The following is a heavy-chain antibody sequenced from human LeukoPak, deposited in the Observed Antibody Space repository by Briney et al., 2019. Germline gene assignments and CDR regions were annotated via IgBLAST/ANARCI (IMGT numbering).Heavy chain of an antibody. D-gene: IGHD3-10*01. J-gene: IGHJ6*03. CDR1: GYTFTGYY. Sequence: ASVKISCKASGYTFTGYYMHWVREAPGQGLEWMGWINPNSGGTNYAQKFQGRVTMTRDTSISTAYMELSRLRSEDTAVYYCARGKTYYYGSGRRYYYYYMDVWGKGTTVTISS. V-gene: IGHV1-2*02. CDR2: INPNSGGT. CDR3: ARGKTYYYGSGRRYYYYYMDV.